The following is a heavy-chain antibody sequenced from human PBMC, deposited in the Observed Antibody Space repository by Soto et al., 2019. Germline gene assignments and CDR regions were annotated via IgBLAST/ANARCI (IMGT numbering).Heavy chain of an antibody. J-gene: IGHJ3*02. V-gene: IGHV4-31*03. Sequence: SETLSLTCTVSGGSISSGGYYWSWIRQHPGKGLEWIGYIYYSGSTYYNPSLTSRVTISVDTSKNQFSLKPSSVTAADTAVYYCARDMVRGARSRYAFDIWGQGTMVTVSS. CDR1: GGSISSGGYY. CDR2: IYYSGST. CDR3: ARDMVRGARSRYAFDI. D-gene: IGHD3-10*01.